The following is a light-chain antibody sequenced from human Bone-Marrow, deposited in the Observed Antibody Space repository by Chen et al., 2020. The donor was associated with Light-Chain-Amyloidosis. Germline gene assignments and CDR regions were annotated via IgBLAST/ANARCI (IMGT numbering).Light chain of an antibody. Sequence: YVLTQPPSVSVAPGKTARITCGGNNIGSKSVHWYQQKPGQAPVLVIYYDSDRPSGIPERFSGSNSGNTATLTISRVEAGDEADYYCQVWDSSSDWVFGGGTKLTVL. CDR1: NIGSKS. CDR2: YDS. CDR3: QVWDSSSDWV. J-gene: IGLJ3*02. V-gene: IGLV3-21*04.